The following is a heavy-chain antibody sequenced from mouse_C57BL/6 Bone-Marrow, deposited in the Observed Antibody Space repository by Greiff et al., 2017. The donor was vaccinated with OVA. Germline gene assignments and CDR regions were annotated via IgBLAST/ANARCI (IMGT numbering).Heavy chain of an antibody. CDR2: INPYNGGT. CDR3: ARRGGAMDY. J-gene: IGHJ4*01. CDR1: GYTFTDYY. Sequence: SGPVLVKPGASVKMSCKASGYTFTDYYMNWVKQSHGKSLEWIGVINPYNGGTSYNQKFKGKATLTVDKSSSTAYMELNSLTSEDSAVYYCARRGGAMDYWGQGTSVTVSS. V-gene: IGHV1-19*01.